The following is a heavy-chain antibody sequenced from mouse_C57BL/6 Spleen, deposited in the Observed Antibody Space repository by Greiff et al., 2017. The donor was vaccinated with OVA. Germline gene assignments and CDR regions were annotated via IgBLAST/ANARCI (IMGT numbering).Heavy chain of an antibody. V-gene: IGHV1-39*01. Sequence: EVHLVESGPELVKPGASVKISCKASGYSFTDYNMNWVKQSNGKSLEWIGVINPNYGTTSYNQKFKGKATLTVDQSSSTAYMQLNSLTSEDSAVYYCARGYYGSSLNDYWGQGTSVTVSS. CDR2: INPNYGTT. CDR3: ARGYYGSSLNDY. D-gene: IGHD1-1*01. J-gene: IGHJ4*01. CDR1: GYSFTDYN.